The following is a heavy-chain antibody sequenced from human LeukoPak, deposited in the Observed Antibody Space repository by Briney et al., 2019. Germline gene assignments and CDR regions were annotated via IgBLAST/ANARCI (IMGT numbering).Heavy chain of an antibody. Sequence: GGSLRLSCAASGFTFSSYSMNWVRQAPGKWLEWVPSISSSSSYIYYADSVKGRFTISRDNAKNSLYLQMNSVRAEDTAVYYCASVMVRGVVDYWGQGTLVTVSS. D-gene: IGHD3-10*01. CDR1: GFTFSSYS. V-gene: IGHV3-21*01. J-gene: IGHJ4*02. CDR2: ISSSSSYI. CDR3: ASVMVRGVVDY.